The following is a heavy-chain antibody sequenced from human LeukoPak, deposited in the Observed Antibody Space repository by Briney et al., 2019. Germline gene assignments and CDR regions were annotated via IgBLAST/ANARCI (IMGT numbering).Heavy chain of an antibody. J-gene: IGHJ6*03. CDR2: VYSGGRT. D-gene: IGHD3-10*01. Sequence: GGSLRLSCAASGFTVGSNYMSWVRQAPGKGLEWVAVVYSGGRTYYADSVKGRFTISRDNSKNTLYLQMNSLRAEDTAVYYCARVYYGSGSLHYYYYYMDVWGKGTTVTISS. CDR3: ARVYYGSGSLHYYYYYMDV. CDR1: GFTVGSNY. V-gene: IGHV3-53*01.